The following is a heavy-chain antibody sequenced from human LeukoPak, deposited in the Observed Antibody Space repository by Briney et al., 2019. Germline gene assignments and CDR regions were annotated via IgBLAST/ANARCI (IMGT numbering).Heavy chain of an antibody. CDR2: ISYDGSNK. Sequence: PGRSLRLSCAASGFTFSSYAMHWVRQAPGKGLEWVAVISYDGSNKYYADSVKGRFTISRDNSKNTQYLQMNSLRAEDTAVYYCARDPLGDSSGYYYFDYWGQGTLVTVSS. CDR3: ARDPLGDSSGYYYFDY. D-gene: IGHD3-22*01. V-gene: IGHV3-30*04. CDR1: GFTFSSYA. J-gene: IGHJ4*02.